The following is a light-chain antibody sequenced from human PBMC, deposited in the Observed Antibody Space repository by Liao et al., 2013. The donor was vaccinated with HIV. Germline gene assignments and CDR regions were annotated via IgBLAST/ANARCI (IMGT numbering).Light chain of an antibody. Sequence: SYELTQEPSVSVAPGKTARITCGGNNIGRHSVHWYQQRPGQAPVVVMYYDSDRPSGIPERFSGSNSGNTATLTISRVEAGDEADYYCQVWDSSSDHARLFGGGTKLTVL. CDR2: YDS. V-gene: IGLV3-21*04. CDR1: NIGRHS. CDR3: QVWDSSSDHARL. J-gene: IGLJ2*01.